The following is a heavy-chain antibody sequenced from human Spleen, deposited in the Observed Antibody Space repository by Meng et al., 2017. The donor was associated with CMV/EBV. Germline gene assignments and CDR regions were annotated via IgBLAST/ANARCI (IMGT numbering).Heavy chain of an antibody. D-gene: IGHD5/OR15-5a*01. CDR1: GFIFSSYG. CDR3: AKASTILVIGADY. V-gene: IGHV3-30*02. Sequence: GGSLRLSCAASGFIFSSYGMHWVRQAPGKGLEWVAFIRYDGSNKYYADSVKGRFTISRDNSKNMLYVQMNSLRAEDTAVYYCAKASTILVIGADYWGQGTLVTVSS. CDR2: IRYDGSNK. J-gene: IGHJ4*02.